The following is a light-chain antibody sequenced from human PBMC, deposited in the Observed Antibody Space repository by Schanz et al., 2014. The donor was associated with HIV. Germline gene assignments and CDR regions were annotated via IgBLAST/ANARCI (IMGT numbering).Light chain of an antibody. V-gene: IGKV3-20*01. Sequence: EIVLTQSPATLSLSPGERATLSCRASQSVSSYLAWYQQKPGQAPTLLIYGASKRATGIPDRFIGSGSGTDFTLTINRLEPEDFAVYYCQQYGSSPWTFGQGTRVDVK. CDR2: GAS. CDR3: QQYGSSPWT. J-gene: IGKJ1*01. CDR1: QSVSSY.